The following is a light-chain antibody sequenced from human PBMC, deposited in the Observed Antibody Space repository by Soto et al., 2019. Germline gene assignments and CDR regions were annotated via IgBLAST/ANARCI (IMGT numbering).Light chain of an antibody. Sequence: EVGLTQSPGTLSLSPGERATLSYRASQSVSSSYLAWYQQKPGQAPRLLIYDTSTRATGIPARFSGSGSGTEFTLTISSLQSEDFAVYYCQQYSNWPPITFGQGTRLEIK. CDR1: QSVSSSY. CDR2: DTS. CDR3: QQYSNWPPIT. J-gene: IGKJ5*01. V-gene: IGKV3-15*01.